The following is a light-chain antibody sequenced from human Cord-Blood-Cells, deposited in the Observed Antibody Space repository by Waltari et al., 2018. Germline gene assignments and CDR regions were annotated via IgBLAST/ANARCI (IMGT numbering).Light chain of an antibody. CDR2: GAS. V-gene: IGKV3-15*01. CDR1: QSVSSN. Sequence: EIVMTQSPATLSVSPGDRATLSCRASQSVSSNSAWYQQKPGQAPRLLIYGASTRATGIPARFSGSGSGTEFTLTISSLQSEDFAVYYCQQYNNWPYTFGQGTKLEIK. J-gene: IGKJ2*01. CDR3: QQYNNWPYT.